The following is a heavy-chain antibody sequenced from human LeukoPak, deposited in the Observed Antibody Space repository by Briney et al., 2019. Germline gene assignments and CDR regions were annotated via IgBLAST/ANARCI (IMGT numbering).Heavy chain of an antibody. Sequence: PGGSLRLSCAASGLTFSSHWMHWVRQAPGKGLVWVSRITNDGSSTTYADSAKGRFTISRDNAKNSLYLQMNSLRAEDTALYYCAKNVIAVAGAGSRFDYWGQGTLVTVSS. D-gene: IGHD6-19*01. J-gene: IGHJ4*02. CDR1: GLTFSSHW. V-gene: IGHV3-74*01. CDR3: AKNVIAVAGAGSRFDY. CDR2: ITNDGSST.